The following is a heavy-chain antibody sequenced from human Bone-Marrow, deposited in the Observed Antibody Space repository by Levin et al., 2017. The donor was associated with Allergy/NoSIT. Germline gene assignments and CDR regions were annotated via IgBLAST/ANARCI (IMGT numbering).Heavy chain of an antibody. CDR3: ARSLYGSGSDPAFDV. J-gene: IGHJ3*01. Sequence: AGGSLRLSCASSGFTFSDYSMNWVRQAPGKGLEWLSYISGGGSTFYYADSVKGRFAISRDNAKISLYLQMNSLRAEDTAVYYCARSLYGSGSDPAFDVWGQGTMVTVSS. CDR2: ISGGGSTF. V-gene: IGHV3-48*01. CDR1: GFTFSDYS. D-gene: IGHD3-10*01.